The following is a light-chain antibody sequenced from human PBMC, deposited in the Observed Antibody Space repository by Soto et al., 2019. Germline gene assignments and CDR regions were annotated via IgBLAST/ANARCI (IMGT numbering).Light chain of an antibody. J-gene: IGKJ1*01. CDR1: QSVSTY. CDR2: DAS. Sequence: EIVLTQSPATLSLSPGERATLSCRASQSVSTYLAWYQQKPGQPPRLLIYDASNRATDIPARFSGSGSGTDFTLTISNLEPEDVAVYYCQQRYDWWTFGQVTKVEIK. CDR3: QQRYDWWT. V-gene: IGKV3-11*01.